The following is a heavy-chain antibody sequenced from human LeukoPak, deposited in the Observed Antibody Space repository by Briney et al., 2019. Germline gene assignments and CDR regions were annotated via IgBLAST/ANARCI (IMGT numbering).Heavy chain of an antibody. CDR3: AKDSSSWFVYFDY. Sequence: GGSLRLSCAASGFTFSSYGMHWVRQAPGKGLEWVAVISYDGSNEYYADSVKGRFTISRDNSKNTLYLQMNSLRAEDTAVYYCAKDSSSWFVYFDYWGQGTLVTVSS. D-gene: IGHD6-13*01. J-gene: IGHJ4*02. V-gene: IGHV3-30*18. CDR1: GFTFSSYG. CDR2: ISYDGSNE.